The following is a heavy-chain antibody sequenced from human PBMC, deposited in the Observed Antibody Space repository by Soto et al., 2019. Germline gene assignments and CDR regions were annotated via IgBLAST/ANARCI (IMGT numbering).Heavy chain of an antibody. D-gene: IGHD6-19*01. CDR1: GYTFTSYA. J-gene: IGHJ4*02. CDR2: INAGNGNT. CDR3: ARDLGGCLDY. Sequence: QVQLVQSGAEVKKPGASVKVSCKASGYTFTSYAIHWVRQAPGQRLEWMGWINAGNGNTKYSQKFQDRVSITRDTSASTAYMELSSLRSEDTALYYCARDLGGCLDYWGQGTLVTVSS. V-gene: IGHV1-3*01.